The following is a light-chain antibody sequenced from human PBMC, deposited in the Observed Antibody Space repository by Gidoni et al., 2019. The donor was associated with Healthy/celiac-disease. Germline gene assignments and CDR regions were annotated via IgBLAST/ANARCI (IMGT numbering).Light chain of an antibody. CDR2: GAS. V-gene: IGKV3-20*01. J-gene: IGKJ4*01. CDR1: QRVTSSY. Sequence: EIVLTQSTGTLSLSPGERATISCRASQRVTSSYLAWYQQKPGQAPRLLIYGASSRATGIPDRFSGSGSGTDFTLTISRLEPEDFAVYYCQQYGSSPLTFGGGTKVEIK. CDR3: QQYGSSPLT.